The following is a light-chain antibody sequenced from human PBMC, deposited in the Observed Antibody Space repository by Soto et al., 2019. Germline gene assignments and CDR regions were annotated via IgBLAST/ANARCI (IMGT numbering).Light chain of an antibody. CDR1: ALPKQY. Sequence: SYELTQPPSVSVSSGQTARITCSGDALPKQYAYWYQRKPGQAPVLVIYQDTERPSGIPERFSGSTSGTTVTLTISGVQADDEADYFCQSADRSGTYPIFGGGTKVTVL. V-gene: IGLV3-25*03. CDR3: QSADRSGTYPI. CDR2: QDT. J-gene: IGLJ2*01.